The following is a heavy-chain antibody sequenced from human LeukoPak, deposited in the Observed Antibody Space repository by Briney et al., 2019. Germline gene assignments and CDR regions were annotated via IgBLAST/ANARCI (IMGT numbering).Heavy chain of an antibody. Sequence: RGSLRLSCAASGFTFSSYAMSWVRQAPGRGLEWVSGITSSSSGTYYADSVKGRFTISRDNFKKTLYLQMNSLRAWDTAVYYCAKGLSTSYYSDFDYWGQGTLVTVSS. CDR3: AKGLSTSYYSDFDY. J-gene: IGHJ4*02. D-gene: IGHD2-2*01. CDR2: ITSSSSGT. V-gene: IGHV3-23*01. CDR1: GFTFSSYA.